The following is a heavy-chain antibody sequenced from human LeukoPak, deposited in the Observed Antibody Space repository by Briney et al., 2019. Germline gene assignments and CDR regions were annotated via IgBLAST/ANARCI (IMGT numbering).Heavy chain of an antibody. J-gene: IGHJ4*02. CDR1: GYTFSNHH. CDR2: ITPSDGST. Sequence: ASVKVSCMASGYTFSNHHVHWVRQAPGQGLEWMGKITPSDGSTTYAQNFQDRVIMTRDTSSSTVYMQLSSLRSEDTAVYYCARDSYGSDYWGQGTLVTVSS. CDR3: ARDSYGSDY. V-gene: IGHV1-46*01. D-gene: IGHD5-18*01.